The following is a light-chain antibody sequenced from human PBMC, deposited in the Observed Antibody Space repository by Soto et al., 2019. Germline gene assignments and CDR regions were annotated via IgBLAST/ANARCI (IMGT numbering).Light chain of an antibody. Sequence: QSALTQPASVSGSPGQSITISCTGTSSDVGHPYNYVSWYQQHPGKAPKLLIFKVSNRPSGISGRFSGSKSGNTASLTISGLQAEDEADYYCMSFIDSTSIHWVLSGGTKLTVL. CDR1: SSDVGHPYNY. V-gene: IGLV2-14*03. J-gene: IGLJ3*02. CDR3: MSFIDSTSIHWV. CDR2: KVS.